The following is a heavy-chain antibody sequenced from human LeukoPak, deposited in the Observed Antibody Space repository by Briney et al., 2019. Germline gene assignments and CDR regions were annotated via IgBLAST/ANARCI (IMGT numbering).Heavy chain of an antibody. CDR1: GFTFSSYG. J-gene: IGHJ6*03. V-gene: IGHV3-30*03. CDR2: ISYDGSNK. Sequence: PGGSLRLSCAASGFTFSSYGMHWVRQAPGKGLEWVAVISYDGSNKYYADSVRGRFTISRDNSKNTLYLQMNSLRAEDTAVYYCARAFITSYYYYMDVWGKGTTVTVSS. D-gene: IGHD3-22*01. CDR3: ARAFITSYYYYMDV.